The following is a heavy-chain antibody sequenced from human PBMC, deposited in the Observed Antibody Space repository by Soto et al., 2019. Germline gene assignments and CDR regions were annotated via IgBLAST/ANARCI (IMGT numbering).Heavy chain of an antibody. V-gene: IGHV4-4*02. CDR2: IYHSGST. J-gene: IGHJ3*02. Sequence: QVQLQESGPGLVKPSGTLSLTCAVSSGSISSSNWWSWVRQPPGKGLEWIGEIYHSGSTNYNPSLKRRVTITVDKSKNQFSLKLSSVTAADTAVYYCARVQARPATKKGAFDIWGQGTMVTVSS. D-gene: IGHD1-26*01. CDR1: SGSISSSNW. CDR3: ARVQARPATKKGAFDI.